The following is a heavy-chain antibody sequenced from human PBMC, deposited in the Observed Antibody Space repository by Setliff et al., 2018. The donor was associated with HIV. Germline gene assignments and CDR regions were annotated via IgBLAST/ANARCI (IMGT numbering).Heavy chain of an antibody. D-gene: IGHD5-12*01. CDR3: ARVSGYGLRGFDP. J-gene: IGHJ5*02. V-gene: IGHV1-69*05. CDR2: IIPIFGTA. CDR1: GGTFSSYA. Sequence: SVKVSCKASGGTFSSYAISWVRQAPGQGLEWMGGIIPIFGTANYAQKFQGRVTITTDESTSTAYMELSSLRSEDTAVYYCARVSGYGLRGFDPWGQGTLVTVSS.